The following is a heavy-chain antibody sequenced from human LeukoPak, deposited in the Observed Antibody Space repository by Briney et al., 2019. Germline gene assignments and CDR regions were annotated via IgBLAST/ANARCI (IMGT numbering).Heavy chain of an antibody. D-gene: IGHD3-3*01. CDR2: ISYDGSNK. Sequence: PGGSLRLSCAASGFTFSSYGMHWVRQAPGKGLEWVAVISYDGSNKYYADSVKGRFTISRDNSKNTLYLQMNSLRAEDTAVYYCAKHGDFWSGYYTPYYGMDVWGQGTTVTVSS. V-gene: IGHV3-30*18. CDR1: GFTFSSYG. J-gene: IGHJ6*02. CDR3: AKHGDFWSGYYTPYYGMDV.